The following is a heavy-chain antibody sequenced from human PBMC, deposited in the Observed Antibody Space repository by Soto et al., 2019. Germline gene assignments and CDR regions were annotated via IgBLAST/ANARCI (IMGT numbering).Heavy chain of an antibody. CDR2: INHSGST. Sequence: SETLSFTCAVYGGSFSGYYWSWIRQPPGKGLEWIGEINHSGSTNYNPSLKSRVTISVDTSKNQFSLKLSSVTAADTAVYYCARDRFGSGSHYYYYYGMDVWGQGTTVTV. J-gene: IGHJ6*02. CDR3: ARDRFGSGSHYYYYYGMDV. CDR1: GGSFSGYY. V-gene: IGHV4-34*01. D-gene: IGHD3-10*01.